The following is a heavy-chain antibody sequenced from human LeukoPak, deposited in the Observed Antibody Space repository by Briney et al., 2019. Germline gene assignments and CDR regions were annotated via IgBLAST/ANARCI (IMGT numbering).Heavy chain of an antibody. CDR3: VRRDVFDI. CDR2: INADGTNT. V-gene: IGHV3-74*01. J-gene: IGHJ3*02. CDR1: VFPFRGYL. Sequence: GGFLRLSRAATVFPFRGYLMDWVLRAPGKGLVWVSRINADGTNTGYADSVKGRFTISRDNAKNTLYLQVNSLRAEDTALYYCVRRDVFDIWGQGTMVTVSS.